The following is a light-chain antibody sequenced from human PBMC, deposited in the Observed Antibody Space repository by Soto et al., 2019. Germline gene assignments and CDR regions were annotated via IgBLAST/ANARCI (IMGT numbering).Light chain of an antibody. CDR1: AGAVTSAYY. V-gene: IGLV7-43*01. CDR2: STS. Sequence: QAVVTQEPSLTVSPGGTVTLTCASSAGAVTSAYYPNWFQQKPGQAPRALICSTSNKHSWTPARFSVSLLGGKAALTLSGVQPEDEAEYYCLLYYGGAVVFGGGTKVTVL. J-gene: IGLJ2*01. CDR3: LLYYGGAVV.